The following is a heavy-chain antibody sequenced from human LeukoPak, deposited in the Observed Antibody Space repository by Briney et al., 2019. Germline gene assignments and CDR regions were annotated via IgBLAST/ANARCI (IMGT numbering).Heavy chain of an antibody. Sequence: GRSLRLSCAASGFTFDDYAMHWARQAPGKGLEWVSGISWNSGSIGYADSVKGRFTISRDNAKNSLYLQMNSLRAEDTALYYCAKGGGVLWFGEPMNWFDPWGQGTLVTVSS. D-gene: IGHD3-10*01. J-gene: IGHJ5*02. V-gene: IGHV3-9*01. CDR3: AKGGGVLWFGEPMNWFDP. CDR1: GFTFDDYA. CDR2: ISWNSGSI.